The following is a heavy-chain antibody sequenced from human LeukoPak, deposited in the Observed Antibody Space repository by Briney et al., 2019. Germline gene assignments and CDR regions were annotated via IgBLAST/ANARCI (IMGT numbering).Heavy chain of an antibody. Sequence: GGSLRLSCAASGFTFSSYAMHWVRQAPGKGLEWVAVISYDGSNKYYADSVKGRFTISRDNSKNTLYLRMNSLRAEDTAVYYCARGLGYCSGGSCYGDDYWGQGTLVTVSS. D-gene: IGHD2-15*01. CDR1: GFTFSSYA. CDR3: ARGLGYCSGGSCYGDDY. J-gene: IGHJ4*02. CDR2: ISYDGSNK. V-gene: IGHV3-30-3*01.